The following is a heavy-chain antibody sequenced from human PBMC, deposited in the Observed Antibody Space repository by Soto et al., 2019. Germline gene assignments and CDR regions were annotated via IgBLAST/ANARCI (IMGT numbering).Heavy chain of an antibody. CDR3: ARDFRPDISTNWFDP. CDR2: INPNSGGT. J-gene: IGHJ5*02. V-gene: IGHV1-2*02. D-gene: IGHD3-9*01. Sequence: GASVKVSCKASGYTFTGYYMHWVRQAPGQGLEWMGWINPNSGGTNYAQKFQGRVTMTRDTSISTAYMELSRLRSDDTAVYYCARDFRPDISTNWFDPWGQGTLVTVS. CDR1: GYTFTGYY.